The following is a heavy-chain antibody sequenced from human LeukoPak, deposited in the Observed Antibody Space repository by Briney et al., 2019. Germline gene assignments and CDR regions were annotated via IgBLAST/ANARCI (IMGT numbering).Heavy chain of an antibody. D-gene: IGHD5-18*01. Sequence: TTGGSLRLSCAASGFTFSSYSMNWVRQAPGKGLEWVSSISSSSSYIYYADSVKGRFTISRDNAKNSLYLQMNSLRAEDTAVYYCARGRGYSYGHGFDYWGQETLVTVSS. CDR2: ISSSSSYI. CDR3: ARGRGYSYGHGFDY. J-gene: IGHJ4*02. V-gene: IGHV3-21*01. CDR1: GFTFSSYS.